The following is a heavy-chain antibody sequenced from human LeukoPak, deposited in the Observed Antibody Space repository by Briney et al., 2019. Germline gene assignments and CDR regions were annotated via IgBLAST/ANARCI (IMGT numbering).Heavy chain of an antibody. CDR3: ARVLPVGYSSGYFFGY. D-gene: IGHD3-22*01. CDR2: IYSGGST. CDR1: GFTVSSNY. V-gene: IGHV3-66*02. Sequence: GGSLRLSCAASGFTVSSNYMSWVRQAPGKGLEWVLVIYSGGSTYYADSVKGRFTISRDNSKNTLYLQMNSLRAEDTAVYYCARVLPVGYSSGYFFGYWGQGTLVTVSS. J-gene: IGHJ4*02.